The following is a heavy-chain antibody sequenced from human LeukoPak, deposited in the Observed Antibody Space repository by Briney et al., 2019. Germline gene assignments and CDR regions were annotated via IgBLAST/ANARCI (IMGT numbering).Heavy chain of an antibody. CDR2: IIPIFGTA. Sequence: SVKVSCKASGGTFSSYAISWVRQAPGQGLEWMGRIIPIFGTANYAQKFQGRVTITTDESTSIAYMELSSLRSEDTAVYYCARGGYYDSSGLDYWGQGTLVTVSS. V-gene: IGHV1-69*05. CDR3: ARGGYYDSSGLDY. CDR1: GGTFSSYA. D-gene: IGHD3-22*01. J-gene: IGHJ4*02.